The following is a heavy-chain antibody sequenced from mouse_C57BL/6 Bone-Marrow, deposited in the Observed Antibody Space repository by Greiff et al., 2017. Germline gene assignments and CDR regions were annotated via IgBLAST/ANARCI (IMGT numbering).Heavy chain of an antibody. Sequence: VKLQESGPELVKPGASVKISCKASGYTFTDYYINWVKQRPGQGLEWIGWIFPGSGSTYYNEKFKGKATLTVDKSSSTAYMLLSSLTSEDSAVYFCARRVITTVGADWYFDVWGTGTTVTVSS. CDR2: IFPGSGST. J-gene: IGHJ1*03. CDR1: GYTFTDYY. V-gene: IGHV1-75*01. D-gene: IGHD1-1*01. CDR3: ARRVITTVGADWYFDV.